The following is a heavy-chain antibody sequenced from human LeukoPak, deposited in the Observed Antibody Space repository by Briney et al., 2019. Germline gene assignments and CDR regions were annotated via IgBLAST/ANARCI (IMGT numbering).Heavy chain of an antibody. CDR2: IYPGDSDN. Sequence: GEPLKISCKRPDYNLVTIWCGWVGQLPGKGLDGLGTIYPGDSDNHYSPLLQGQVIIPADKPITTAYRQWSSLEASDTVNYYCARTYCRSVNCRKEGYYHGLDVWGQGTTVAVSS. J-gene: IGHJ6*02. CDR3: ARTYCRSVNCRKEGYYHGLDV. CDR1: DYNLVTIW. V-gene: IGHV5-51*04. D-gene: IGHD4-23*01.